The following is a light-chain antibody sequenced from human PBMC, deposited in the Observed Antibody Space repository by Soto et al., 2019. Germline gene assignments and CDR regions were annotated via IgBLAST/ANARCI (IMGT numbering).Light chain of an antibody. Sequence: EIGLTQSPATLSLSPGERATLSCRASENVYNYLAWYQQIPGQPPRLLIYDASDRATGIPARFSGSGSGTEITLTISSLQSEDFAVYYCQRYNNWPSWTFGQGTKVDI. CDR1: ENVYNY. CDR3: QRYNNWPSWT. CDR2: DAS. V-gene: IGKV3-15*01. J-gene: IGKJ1*01.